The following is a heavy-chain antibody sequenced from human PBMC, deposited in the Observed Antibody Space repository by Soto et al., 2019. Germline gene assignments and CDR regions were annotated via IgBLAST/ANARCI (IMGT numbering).Heavy chain of an antibody. D-gene: IGHD3-22*01. CDR2: ISGSGGGT. Sequence: EVQLWESGGGLVQPGGSLRLSCAASGFTFSSYAMSWVRQAPGKGLECVSAISGSGGGTYYADSVKGRFTISRDNSKNTLYLQMNSLRVEDSAVYYCAKHTHFMIIVAGTDYYGMDVWGQGTTVTVSS. CDR1: GFTFSSYA. V-gene: IGHV3-23*01. J-gene: IGHJ6*02. CDR3: AKHTHFMIIVAGTDYYGMDV.